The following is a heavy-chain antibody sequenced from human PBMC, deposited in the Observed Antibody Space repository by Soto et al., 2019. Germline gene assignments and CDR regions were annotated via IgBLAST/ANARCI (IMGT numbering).Heavy chain of an antibody. Sequence: QITLKESGPTLVKPTQTLTLTCTFSGFSLSTSGVGVGWIRQPPGKALEWLALIYWDDDKRYSPSLKSRLTITKDTSNNQVVLTMPNMDPVDTATYYCAHSLYDYVWGTNWFDPWGQGTLVTVSS. V-gene: IGHV2-5*02. J-gene: IGHJ5*02. CDR1: GFSLSTSGVG. CDR2: IYWDDDK. CDR3: AHSLYDYVWGTNWFDP. D-gene: IGHD3-16*01.